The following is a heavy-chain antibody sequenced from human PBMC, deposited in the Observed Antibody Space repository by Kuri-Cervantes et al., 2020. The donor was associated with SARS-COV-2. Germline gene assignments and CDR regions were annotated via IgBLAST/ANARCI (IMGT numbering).Heavy chain of an antibody. V-gene: IGHV3-23*01. CDR3: AKDQSIAAAGHFDY. J-gene: IGHJ4*02. CDR1: GFIFSNYW. Sequence: GESLKISCAASGFIFSNYWMSWVRQAPGKGLEWVSSISGSGDSTYYGDSVKGRFTISRDDPKNTLFPQMNGLRAEDTAVYYCAKDQSIAAAGHFDYRGQGTLVTVSS. D-gene: IGHD6-13*01. CDR2: ISGSGDST.